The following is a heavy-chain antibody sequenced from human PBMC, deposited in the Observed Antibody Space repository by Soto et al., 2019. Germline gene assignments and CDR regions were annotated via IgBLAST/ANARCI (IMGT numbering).Heavy chain of an antibody. CDR1: GYTFTSYG. CDR3: ARDDGYGLIDY. D-gene: IGHD5-18*01. CDR2: MNAYNGNT. J-gene: IGHJ4*02. Sequence: QVQLVQSGAEVKKPGASVKVSCKASGYTFTSYGISWVRQAPGQGLEWMGWMNAYNGNTNYAQKLQGRVTMTTDTSTRTADNEVMSLRTDDAAVYYCARDDGYGLIDYWGQGTLVTVSS. V-gene: IGHV1-18*01.